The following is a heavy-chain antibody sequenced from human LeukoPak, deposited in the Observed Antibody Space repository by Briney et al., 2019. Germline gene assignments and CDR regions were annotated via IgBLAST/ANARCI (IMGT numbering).Heavy chain of an antibody. V-gene: IGHV4-28*01. CDR1: GYSISSSNW. Sequence: SDTLSLTCAVSGYSISSSNWWGWIRQPPGKGLEWIGYIYYSGSTYYNPSLKSRVTMSVDTSKNQFSLKLSSVTAVDTAVYYCQISSGLTAGYDAFDIWGQGTMVTVPS. D-gene: IGHD6-13*01. CDR3: QISSGLTAGYDAFDI. J-gene: IGHJ3*02. CDR2: IYYSGST.